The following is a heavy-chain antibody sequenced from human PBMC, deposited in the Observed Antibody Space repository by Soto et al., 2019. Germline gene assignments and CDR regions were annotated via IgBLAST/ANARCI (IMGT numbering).Heavy chain of an antibody. D-gene: IGHD6-19*01. CDR2: IYYSGST. Sequence: SETLSLTCTVSGGSISSSSYYWGWIRQPPGKGLEWIGSIYYSGSTYYNPSLKSRVTISVDTSKNQFSLKLSSVTAADTAVYYCARGIAVAGYYYHGMDVWGQGTTVTVSS. CDR3: ARGIAVAGYYYHGMDV. CDR1: GGSISSSSYY. J-gene: IGHJ6*02. V-gene: IGHV4-39*01.